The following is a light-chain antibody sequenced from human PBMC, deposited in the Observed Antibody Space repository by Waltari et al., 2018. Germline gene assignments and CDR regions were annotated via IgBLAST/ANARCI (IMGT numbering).Light chain of an antibody. CDR1: QSLVHSDGNAY. CDR3: MQGTHWPRT. J-gene: IGKJ2*01. V-gene: IGKV2-30*02. CDR2: KVS. Sequence: QSLVHSDGNAYFNWFQQSPVQAPGRLSYKVSNRDSGVPDRFSASGSGTDFTLKISREEAEDVGVYYCMQGTHWPRTFGQGTRLEI.